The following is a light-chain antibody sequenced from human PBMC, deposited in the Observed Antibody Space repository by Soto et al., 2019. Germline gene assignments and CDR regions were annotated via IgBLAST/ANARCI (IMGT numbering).Light chain of an antibody. V-gene: IGLV2-8*01. CDR2: EVN. CDR1: SSDVGGYNY. J-gene: IGLJ3*02. CDR3: KSYTGINNWV. Sequence: QSVLTQPPSASGSPGQSVTISCTGTSSDVGGYNYVSWYQQHPGKAPKVMIYEVNKLPSGVPDRFTGSKSGNTASLTVSGLQAEDEAAYFCKSYTGINNWVFGGVTKLTVL.